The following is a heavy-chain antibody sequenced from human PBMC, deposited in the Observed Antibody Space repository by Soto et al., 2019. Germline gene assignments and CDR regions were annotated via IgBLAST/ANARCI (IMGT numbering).Heavy chain of an antibody. Sequence: PGGALRRSGSACGFTFSSYAIHWVRQAQGEGLEYVSAISSNGKNTYYADSVKGRFIISRDNSKNTLYLQMSSLRAEDTAVYYCVKIGSTSRNFFDYWGQGTLVTVSS. D-gene: IGHD2-2*01. CDR2: ISSNGKNT. V-gene: IGHV3-64D*06. CDR3: VKIGSTSRNFFDY. CDR1: GFTFSSYA. J-gene: IGHJ4*02.